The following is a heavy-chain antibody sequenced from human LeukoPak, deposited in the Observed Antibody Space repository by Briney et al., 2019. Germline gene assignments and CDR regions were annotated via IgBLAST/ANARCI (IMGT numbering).Heavy chain of an antibody. D-gene: IGHD3-10*01. V-gene: IGHV1-18*01. Sequence: ASVKVSCKASGYTFTSYGISWVRQAPGQGLEWMGWISGYNGHTKYAQKFQGRATMTTDTSTSTAYMELRSLRSDDTAVYYCARDSRGVLLWFGEFSPWGQGTLVTVSS. CDR3: ARDSRGVLLWFGEFSP. CDR2: ISGYNGHT. CDR1: GYTFTSYG. J-gene: IGHJ5*02.